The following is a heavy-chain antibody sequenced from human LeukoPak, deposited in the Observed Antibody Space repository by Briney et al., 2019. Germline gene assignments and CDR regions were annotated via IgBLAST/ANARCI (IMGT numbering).Heavy chain of an antibody. CDR3: ARVRSGNYFDP. J-gene: IGHJ4*02. V-gene: IGHV3-66*01. Sequence: GGSPRLSCAASGFTVSSTYMSWIRQAPGKGLEWVSVIYPGGPTYYADSVKGRFTISRDNSKNTLYLQMNSLRAEDTAVYFCARVRSGNYFDPWGQGTLVTVSS. D-gene: IGHD1-26*01. CDR2: IYPGGPT. CDR1: GFTVSSTY.